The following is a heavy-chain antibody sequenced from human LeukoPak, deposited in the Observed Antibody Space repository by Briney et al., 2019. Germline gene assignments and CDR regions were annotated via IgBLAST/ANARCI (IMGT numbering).Heavy chain of an antibody. CDR2: IYYSGST. D-gene: IGHD5-24*01. CDR3: ARTVATIPPEPFDY. CDR1: DGSISSYY. J-gene: IGHJ4*02. Sequence: SETLSLTCTVSDGSISSYYWSWIRQPPGKGLEWIGYIYYSGSTNYNPSLKSRVTISVDTSKNQFSLKLSSVTAADTAVYYCARTVATIPPEPFDYWGQGTLVTVSS. V-gene: IGHV4-59*01.